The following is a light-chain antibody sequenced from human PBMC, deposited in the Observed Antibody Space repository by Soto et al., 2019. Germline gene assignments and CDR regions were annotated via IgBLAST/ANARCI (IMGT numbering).Light chain of an antibody. Sequence: DIQMTQSPYTLSASVGDRGTITGRASQSISSWLAWYQQKTGKAPKIMIYKASSLESGVPLRFSGSGYGTEFTLSISSLQTDDFATYYCQQYNSYSQTFGQGTKVDIK. J-gene: IGKJ1*01. CDR2: KAS. V-gene: IGKV1-5*03. CDR1: QSISSW. CDR3: QQYNSYSQT.